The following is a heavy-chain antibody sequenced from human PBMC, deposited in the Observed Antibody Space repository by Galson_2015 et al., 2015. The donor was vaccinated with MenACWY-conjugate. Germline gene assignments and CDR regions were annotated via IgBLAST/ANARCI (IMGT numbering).Heavy chain of an antibody. J-gene: IGHJ3*01. V-gene: IGHV3-23*01. CDR1: GFGFNFYA. CDR3: ARGWGHTAMGYGLKPGAFDF. Sequence: SLRLSCAASGFGFNFYAMTWVRQAPGKGLEWVSAISGRDTSTYYADSVKGRFTISRDNSKNMLYLRMNSLRAEDTALYYCARGWGHTAMGYGLKPGAFDFWGQGTMVTVSS. D-gene: IGHD5-18*01. CDR2: ISGRDTST.